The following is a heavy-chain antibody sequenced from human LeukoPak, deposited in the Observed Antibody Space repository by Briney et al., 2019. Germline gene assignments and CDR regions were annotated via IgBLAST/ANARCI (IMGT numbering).Heavy chain of an antibody. CDR2: FFYSGTT. CDR3: AREWFSGSYFDH. V-gene: IGHV4-59*12. J-gene: IGHJ4*02. D-gene: IGHD1-26*01. CDR1: SGSISNYY. Sequence: SETLSLTCTVSSGSISNYYWNWIRQPPGKGLEWIGYFFYSGTTKYNPSLKSRVTISLDTSRNQFSLILTSVTAADTAVYYCAREWFSGSYFDHWGQGTLVTVSS.